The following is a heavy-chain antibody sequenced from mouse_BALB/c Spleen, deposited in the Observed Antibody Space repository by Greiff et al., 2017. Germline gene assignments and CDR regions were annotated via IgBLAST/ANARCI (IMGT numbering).Heavy chain of an antibody. CDR1: GFTFSSYG. J-gene: IGHJ4*01. V-gene: IGHV5-6*02. D-gene: IGHD4-1*01. CDR2: ISSGGSYT. CDR3: ARIWDGYAMDY. Sequence: EVMLVESGGDLVKPGGSLKLSCAASGFTFSSYGMSWVRQTPDKRLEWVATISSGGSYTYYPDSVKGRFTISRDNAKNTLCLQMSSLKSEDTAMYYCARIWDGYAMDYWGQGTSVTVSS.